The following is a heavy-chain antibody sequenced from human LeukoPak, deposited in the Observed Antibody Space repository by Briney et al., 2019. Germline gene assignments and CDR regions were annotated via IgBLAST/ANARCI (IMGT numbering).Heavy chain of an antibody. Sequence: ASVKVSCKASGGTFSSYAISWVRQAPGQGLEWMGWMNPNSGNTGYAQKFQGRVTMTRNTSISTAYMELSSLRSEDTAVYYCAIPPDYYGSGSYPGYWGQGTLVTVSS. CDR3: AIPPDYYGSGSYPGY. CDR2: MNPNSGNT. D-gene: IGHD3-10*01. CDR1: GGTFSSYA. V-gene: IGHV1-8*02. J-gene: IGHJ4*02.